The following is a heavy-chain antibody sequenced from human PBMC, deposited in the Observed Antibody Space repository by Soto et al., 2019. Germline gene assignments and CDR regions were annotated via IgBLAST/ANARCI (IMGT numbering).Heavy chain of an antibody. Sequence: QVQLVESGGGLVKPGGSLRLSCAASGFTFSDYYMSWIRQAPGKGLEWVSYISSSGSNIYYADSVKGRFTISRDNAKNSLYLQMNSLRAEDTAVYYCASDGAHVLRYFDWLYGYFDYWGQGTMVTVSS. CDR2: ISSSGSNI. V-gene: IGHV3-11*01. D-gene: IGHD3-9*01. J-gene: IGHJ4*02. CDR1: GFTFSDYY. CDR3: ASDGAHVLRYFDWLYGYFDY.